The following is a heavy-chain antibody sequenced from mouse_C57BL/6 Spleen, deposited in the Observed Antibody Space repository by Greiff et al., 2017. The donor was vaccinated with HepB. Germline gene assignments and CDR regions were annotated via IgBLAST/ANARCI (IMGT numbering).Heavy chain of an antibody. Sequence: QVQLKESGPGLVQPSQSLSITCTVSGFSLTSYGVHWVRQSPGKGLEWLGVIWSGGSTDYNAAFISRLSISKDNSKSQVFFKMNSLQADDTAIYYCARRGVGGWYFDVWGTGTTVTVSS. CDR3: ARRGVGGWYFDV. CDR1: GFSLTSYG. CDR2: IWSGGST. V-gene: IGHV2-2*01. J-gene: IGHJ1*03. D-gene: IGHD1-1*02.